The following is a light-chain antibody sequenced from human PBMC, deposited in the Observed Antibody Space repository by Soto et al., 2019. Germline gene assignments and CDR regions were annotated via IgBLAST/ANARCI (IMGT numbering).Light chain of an antibody. CDR1: QSVSSNY. CDR2: GAS. J-gene: IGKJ4*01. CDR3: QQYTKSPLT. Sequence: EIVLTQSPGTLSLSPGERATLSCRAGQSVSSNYLAWYQQRPGQAPRLLIYGASSRATGIPDRFSGSGSGTDFTLTISRLEPEDFAVYYCQQYTKSPLTFGGGTKVDI. V-gene: IGKV3-20*01.